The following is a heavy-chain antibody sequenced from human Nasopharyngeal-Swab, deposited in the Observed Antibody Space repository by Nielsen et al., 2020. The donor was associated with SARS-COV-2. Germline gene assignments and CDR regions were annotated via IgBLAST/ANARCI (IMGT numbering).Heavy chain of an antibody. D-gene: IGHD6-19*01. J-gene: IGHJ1*01. CDR3: ARDSLPWPVPEYFQH. V-gene: IGHV3-48*04. Sequence: VGSLRLSCPASAFSFTRYLINCVRPAPGKGLEWVSYISSSGSTIYYADSVKGRFTISRDNAKNSLYLQMNSLRSEDTAVYYCARDSLPWPVPEYFQHWGQGTLVTVSS. CDR2: ISSSGSTI. CDR1: AFSFTRYL.